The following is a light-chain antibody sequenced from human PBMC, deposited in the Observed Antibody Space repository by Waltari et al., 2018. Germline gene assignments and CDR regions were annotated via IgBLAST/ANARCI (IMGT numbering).Light chain of an antibody. CDR3: CSYAGTYSLV. V-gene: IGLV2-11*01. CDR1: SSDVGGYNY. CDR2: DVH. Sequence: QSALTQPRSVSGSPGQSVTISCTGTSSDVGGYNYVSWYQQHPGKAPNLMFYDVHKWPSGVPDRFSGSKSGNTASLTISGLQADDEADYYCCSYAGTYSLVFGGGTKLTVL. J-gene: IGLJ2*01.